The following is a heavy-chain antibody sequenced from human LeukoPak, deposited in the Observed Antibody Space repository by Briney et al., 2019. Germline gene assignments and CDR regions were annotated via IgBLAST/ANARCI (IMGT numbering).Heavy chain of an antibody. Sequence: GGSLRLSCAASGFTFSSYSMNWVRQAPGKGLEWVSYISSSSSTIYYADSVKGRFTISRDNAKNSLYLQMNSLRAEDTAVYYCARGGWFGELSGSNFDYWGQGTLVTVSS. CDR2: ISSSSSTI. CDR3: ARGGWFGELSGSNFDY. CDR1: GFTFSSYS. J-gene: IGHJ4*02. D-gene: IGHD3-10*01. V-gene: IGHV3-48*04.